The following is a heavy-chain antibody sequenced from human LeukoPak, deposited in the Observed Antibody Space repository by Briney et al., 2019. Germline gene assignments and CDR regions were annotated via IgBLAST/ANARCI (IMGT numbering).Heavy chain of an antibody. CDR2: ISSNGGST. CDR3: ARVRGTMVRGVGFDY. CDR1: GFTFSSYA. J-gene: IGHJ4*02. Sequence: GGSLRLSCAASGFTFSSYAMHWVRQAPGKGLEYVSAISSNGGSTYYANSVKGRFTISRDNSKNTLYLQMGSLRAEDMAVYYCARVRGTMVRGVGFDYWGQGTLVTVSS. V-gene: IGHV3-64*01. D-gene: IGHD3-10*01.